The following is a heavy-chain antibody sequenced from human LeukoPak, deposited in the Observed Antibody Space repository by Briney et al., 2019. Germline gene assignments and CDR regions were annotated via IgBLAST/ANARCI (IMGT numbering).Heavy chain of an antibody. CDR2: INPNSGGT. CDR3: ARSSGSYYNDAFDI. V-gene: IGHV1-2*02. CDR1: GYTFTGYY. Sequence: GASVKVSCKASGYTFTGYYMHWVRQAPGQGLEWMGWINPNSGGTNYAQKFQGRVTMTRDTSISTAYMELGRLRPDDTAVYYCARSSGSYYNDAFDIWGQGTMVTVSS. J-gene: IGHJ3*02. D-gene: IGHD1-26*01.